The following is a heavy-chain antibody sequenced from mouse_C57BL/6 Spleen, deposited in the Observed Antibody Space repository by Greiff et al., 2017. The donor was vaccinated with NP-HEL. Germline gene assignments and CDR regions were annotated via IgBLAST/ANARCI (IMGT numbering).Heavy chain of an antibody. CDR2: ISYDGSN. CDR3: ARGGITTVVEGDYAMDY. Sequence: VQLKESGPGLVKPSQSLSLTCSVTGYSITSGYYWNWIRQFPGNKLEWMGYISYDGSNNYNPSLKNRISITRDTSKNQFFLKLNSVTTEDTATYYCARGGITTVVEGDYAMDYWGQGTSVTVSS. D-gene: IGHD1-1*01. CDR1: GYSITSGYY. J-gene: IGHJ4*01. V-gene: IGHV3-6*01.